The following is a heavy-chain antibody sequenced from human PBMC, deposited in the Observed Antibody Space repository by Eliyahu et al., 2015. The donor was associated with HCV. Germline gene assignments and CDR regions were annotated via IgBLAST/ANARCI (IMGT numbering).Heavy chain of an antibody. CDR1: GFXFGDYA. V-gene: IGHV3-49*05. D-gene: IGHD6-13*01. Sequence: EVQLVXSGGGLVKPGRSLRLSCXXXGFXFGDYAMSXFRXAPGKGLEWVGFIRSKAYGGTTEYAASVKGRFTISRDDSKSIAYLQMNSLKTEDTAVYYCTRGGGSSWPPDYWGQGTLVTVSS. CDR3: TRGGGSSWPPDY. J-gene: IGHJ4*02. CDR2: IRSKAYGGTT.